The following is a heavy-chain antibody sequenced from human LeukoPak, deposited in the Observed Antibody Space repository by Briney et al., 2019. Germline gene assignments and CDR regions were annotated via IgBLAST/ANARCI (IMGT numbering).Heavy chain of an antibody. CDR1: GGSISGRRYY. J-gene: IGHJ4*02. Sequence: SETLSLTCSVSGGSISGRRYYWGWIRQPPGRGLEWIGSIHYDGATYYNPPLKSRVTMSVDTSKNQVSLKLSSVTAADTAVYYCAREDDSLCYFDYWGQGTLVTVSS. CDR3: AREDDSLCYFDY. D-gene: IGHD3-22*01. CDR2: IHYDGAT. V-gene: IGHV4-39*07.